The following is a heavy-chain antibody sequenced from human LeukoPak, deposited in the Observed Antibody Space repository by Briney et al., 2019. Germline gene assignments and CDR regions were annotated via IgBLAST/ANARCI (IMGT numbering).Heavy chain of an antibody. CDR2: INPNSGGT. CDR1: GYTFTGYY. V-gene: IGHV1-2*02. Sequence: ASVTVSCKASGYTFTGYYMHWVRQAPGQGLGWMGWINPNSGGTNYAQKFQGRVTMTRVTSISTAYMELSRLRSDDTAVYYCARGYYYDSSGYLYFDYWGQGTLVTVSS. CDR3: ARGYYYDSSGYLYFDY. D-gene: IGHD3-22*01. J-gene: IGHJ4*02.